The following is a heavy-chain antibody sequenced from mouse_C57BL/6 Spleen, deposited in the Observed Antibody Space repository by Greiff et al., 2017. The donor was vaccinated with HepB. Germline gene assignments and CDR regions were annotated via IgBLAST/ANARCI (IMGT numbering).Heavy chain of an antibody. CDR2: INPNNGGT. V-gene: IGHV1-22*01. J-gene: IGHJ4*01. D-gene: IGHD2-5*01. CDR3: APDYRNLYAMDY. CDR1: GYTFTDYN. Sequence: EVQLQQSGPELVKPGASVKMSCKASGYTFTDYNMHWVKQSHGKSLEWIGYINPNNGGTSYNQKFKGKATLTVNKASSTAYMELRSLTSEDSAVYYWAPDYRNLYAMDYWGQGTSVTVSS.